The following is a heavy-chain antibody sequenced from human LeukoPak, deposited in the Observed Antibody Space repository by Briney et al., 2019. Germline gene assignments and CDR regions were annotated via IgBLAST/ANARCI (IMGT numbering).Heavy chain of an antibody. Sequence: ASVKVSCKASGYTFTSFGITWVRQAPGQGLEWMGWISAYNGNTNYAQNVQGRVTMTTDTSTTTAYMELTSLRSDDTAMYYCGGAPDSYDIWSRLYLHHWGQGTLVTVSS. J-gene: IGHJ1*01. CDR2: ISAYNGNT. D-gene: IGHD3-3*01. V-gene: IGHV1-18*01. CDR3: GGAPDSYDIWSRLYLHH. CDR1: GYTFTSFG.